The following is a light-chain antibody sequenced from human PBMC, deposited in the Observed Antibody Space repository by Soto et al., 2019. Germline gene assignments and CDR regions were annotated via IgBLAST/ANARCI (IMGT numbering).Light chain of an antibody. CDR2: GAS. CDR3: QQYNNWPPLT. CDR1: QSVSSN. J-gene: IGKJ4*01. V-gene: IGKV3-15*01. Sequence: EIVMTQSPATLSVSPGERATISCRASQSVSSNLAWYQQKPGQAPRLLIYGASTRATGIPFRFSGSGSGTEFTLTISSLQSEDFAVYYCQQYNNWPPLTFGGGTKVDIK.